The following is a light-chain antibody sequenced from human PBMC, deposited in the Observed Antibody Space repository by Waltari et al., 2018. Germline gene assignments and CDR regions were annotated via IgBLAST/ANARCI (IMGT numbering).Light chain of an antibody. CDR3: QQGNTFPLS. J-gene: IGKJ4*01. CDR2: AAS. CDR1: HDISAW. V-gene: IGKV1-12*01. Sequence: DIQLTQSPSSVSASVGGTVTITCRASHDISAWLAWYQQRPGKPPQLLIYAASTPHRGATARFVASGSGTEFTLTINNLQPEDFATYLCQQGNTFPLSFGGGTKVDI.